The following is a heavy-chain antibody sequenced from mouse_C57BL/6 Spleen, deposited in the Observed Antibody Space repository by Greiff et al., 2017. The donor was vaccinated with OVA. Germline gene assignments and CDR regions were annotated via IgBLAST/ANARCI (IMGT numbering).Heavy chain of an antibody. CDR1: GYTFTSYW. CDR2: IDPSDSYT. D-gene: IGHD1-1*01. J-gene: IGHJ1*03. CDR3: ARYPHYYGSSYDWYFDV. V-gene: IGHV1-69*01. Sequence: QVQLQQPGAELVMPGASVKLSCKASGYTFTSYWMHWVKQRPGQGLEWIGEIDPSDSYTNYNQKFKGKSTLTVDKSSSTAYMQLSSLTSEDSAVYYCARYPHYYGSSYDWYFDVWGTGTTVTVSS.